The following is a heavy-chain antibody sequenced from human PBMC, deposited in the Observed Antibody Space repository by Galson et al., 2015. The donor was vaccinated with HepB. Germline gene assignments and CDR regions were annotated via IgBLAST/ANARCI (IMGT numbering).Heavy chain of an antibody. J-gene: IGHJ4*02. V-gene: IGHV3-30-3*01. CDR1: GFTFSSYA. CDR3: ARDKWFGELLTPSDY. Sequence: SLRLSCAASGFTFSSYAMHWVRQAPGKGLEWVAVISYDGSNKYYADSVKGRFTISRDNSKNTLYLQMNSLRAEDTAVYYCARDKWFGELLTPSDYWGQGTLVTVSS. CDR2: ISYDGSNK. D-gene: IGHD3-10*01.